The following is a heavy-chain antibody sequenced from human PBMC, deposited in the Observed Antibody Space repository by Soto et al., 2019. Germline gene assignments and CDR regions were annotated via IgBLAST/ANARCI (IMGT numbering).Heavy chain of an antibody. V-gene: IGHV4-34*01. J-gene: IGHJ6*02. CDR3: ARSGVEYYYYGMDV. CDR1: GGSSSGYY. Sequence: SETLSLTCAVYGGSSSGYYWSWIRQPPGKGLEWIGEINHSGSTNYNPSLKSRVTISVDTSKNQFSLKLSSVTAADTAVYYCARSGVEYYYYGMDVWGQGTTVTVSS. D-gene: IGHD3-10*01. CDR2: INHSGST.